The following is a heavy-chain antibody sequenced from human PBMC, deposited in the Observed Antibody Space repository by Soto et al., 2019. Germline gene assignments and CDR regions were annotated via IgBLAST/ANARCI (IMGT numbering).Heavy chain of an antibody. J-gene: IGHJ4*02. CDR3: AKDRAIAAHSSGSHNFDY. D-gene: IGHD6-13*01. V-gene: IGHV3-23*01. CDR2: ISGSGDST. Sequence: EVQMLESGGGLVQPGGSLRLSCASSGFIFNNYPMNWVRHAPGRGLEWVATISGSGDSTYYADSVKGRFTISRDNSKNTLFVQMNNLRADDTATYFCAKDRAIAAHSSGSHNFDYWGQGTLVTVSS. CDR1: GFIFNNYP.